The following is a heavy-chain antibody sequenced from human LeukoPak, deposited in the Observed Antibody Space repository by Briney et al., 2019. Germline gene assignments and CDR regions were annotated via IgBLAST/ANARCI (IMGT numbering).Heavy chain of an antibody. CDR3: GRVPYDYVWGSCGGDYYFDY. D-gene: IGHD3-16*01. CDR2: ISSSGSTI. Sequence: GGSLRLSCAASGFTFSSYEMNWVRQAPGKGLEWVSYISSSGSTIYYADSVKGRFTISRDNDKNSLYLQMNSLRADDTAVYYCGRVPYDYVWGSCGGDYYFDYWGQGTLVTVSS. CDR1: GFTFSSYE. J-gene: IGHJ4*02. V-gene: IGHV3-48*03.